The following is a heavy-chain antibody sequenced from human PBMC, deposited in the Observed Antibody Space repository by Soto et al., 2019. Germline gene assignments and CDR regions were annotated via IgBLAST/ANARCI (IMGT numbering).Heavy chain of an antibody. Sequence: QVQLQESGPGLVKPSQTLSLTGTVSGGSISSGNYYWSWIRQPPGKGLEWIGFISYSGSTYYNASLKSRVTISVDTSKNQFSLNLSFVTAADMAVYYCATMGTPATGLYYFDYWGQGTLVTVSS. J-gene: IGHJ4*02. CDR2: ISYSGST. V-gene: IGHV4-30-4*01. CDR3: ATMGTPATGLYYFDY. CDR1: GGSISSGNYY. D-gene: IGHD1-7*01.